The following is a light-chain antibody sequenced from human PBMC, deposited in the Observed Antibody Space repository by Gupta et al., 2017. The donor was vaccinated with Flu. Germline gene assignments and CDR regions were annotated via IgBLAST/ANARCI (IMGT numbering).Light chain of an antibody. CDR1: QDISNY. Sequence: DIQMTQSPSSLSASVGDRVTITCQASQDISNYLHWYQQKPGKAPKLLIYDASNLETGVPSRFSGSGSGTDFTFTISSLQPEDIATYYCQQDVNLPPFTFGPGTKVDIK. V-gene: IGKV1-33*01. J-gene: IGKJ3*01. CDR2: DAS. CDR3: QQDVNLPPFT.